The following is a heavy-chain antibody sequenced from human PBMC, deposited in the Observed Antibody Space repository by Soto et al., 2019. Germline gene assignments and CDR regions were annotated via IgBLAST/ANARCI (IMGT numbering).Heavy chain of an antibody. CDR1: GFSLSTSGVG. Sequence: QITLKESGPTLVKPTQTLTLTCTFSGFSLSTSGVGVGWIRQPPGKALEWLALIYWDDDKRYSPSLRSRLTIXKDTSKNQVVLTMTNMDPVDTATYFCAHHPSYGSWPYSFDYWGQGTLVTVSS. D-gene: IGHD3-10*01. J-gene: IGHJ4*02. CDR3: AHHPSYGSWPYSFDY. V-gene: IGHV2-5*02. CDR2: IYWDDDK.